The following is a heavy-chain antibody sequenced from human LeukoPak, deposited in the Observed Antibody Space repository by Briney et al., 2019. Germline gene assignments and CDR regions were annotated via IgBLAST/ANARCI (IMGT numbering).Heavy chain of an antibody. CDR3: AGVPSDYYFGMDV. CDR1: GGSISSYY. Sequence: PSETLSLTCTVSGGSISSYYWSWIRRPPGKGLEWIGYVYYSGSTNYNPSLKSRVTISVDTSKNQFSLKLTSVSAADTAVYYCAGVPSDYYFGMDVWGQGTTVTVSS. V-gene: IGHV4-59*08. J-gene: IGHJ6*02. D-gene: IGHD2-2*01. CDR2: VYYSGST.